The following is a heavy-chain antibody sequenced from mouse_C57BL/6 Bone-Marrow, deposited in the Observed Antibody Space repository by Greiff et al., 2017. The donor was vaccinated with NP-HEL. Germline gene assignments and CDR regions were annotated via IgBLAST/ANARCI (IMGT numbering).Heavy chain of an antibody. CDR2: INPSNGGT. Sequence: QVQLQQPGTELVKPGDSVKLSCKASGYTFTSYWMHWVKQRPGKGLEWIGNINPSNGGTNSNVTFTSKATLTVAKSSRTANLQLRSLTSENSAFYYCAFITTVVAHWYFDVWGTGTTVTFSS. D-gene: IGHD1-1*01. V-gene: IGHV1-53*01. CDR1: GYTFTSYW. J-gene: IGHJ1*03. CDR3: AFITTVVAHWYFDV.